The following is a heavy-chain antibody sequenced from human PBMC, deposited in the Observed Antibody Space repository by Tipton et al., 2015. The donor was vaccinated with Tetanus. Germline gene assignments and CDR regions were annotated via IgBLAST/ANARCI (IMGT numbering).Heavy chain of an antibody. J-gene: IGHJ6*02. CDR3: ARLILGRSKEVAGIRYYYYYGLDV. V-gene: IGHV4-34*01. CDR2: INHSGSA. Sequence: TLSLTCTVSGVSLTDYYWTWIRQPPGKGLEWIGEINHSGSAKYIPSLKCRATISVDTSKNQFSLNLSSVTAADTAVYYCARLILGRSKEVAGIRYYYYYGLDVWGQGTTVTVTS. D-gene: IGHD6-19*01. CDR1: GVSLTDYY.